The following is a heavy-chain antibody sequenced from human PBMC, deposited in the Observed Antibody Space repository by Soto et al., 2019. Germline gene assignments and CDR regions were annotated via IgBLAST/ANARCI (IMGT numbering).Heavy chain of an antibody. J-gene: IGHJ5*01. V-gene: IGHV4-59*08. CDR1: SDSISSYY. Sequence: QVQLQESGPGLVKPSETLSLTCTVSSDSISSYYWSWFRQPPGKGLEWIAYIYYSGSTNYNPSLKRXXAXSXXTSKHQFSLKRSALTAADTAVYYCARDISNKWYFSWGQGTLVTVSS. CDR2: IYYSGST. D-gene: IGHD2-21*02. CDR3: ARDISNKWYFS.